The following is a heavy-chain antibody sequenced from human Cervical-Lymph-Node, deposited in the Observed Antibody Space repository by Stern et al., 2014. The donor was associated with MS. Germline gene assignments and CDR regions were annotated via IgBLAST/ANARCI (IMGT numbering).Heavy chain of an antibody. J-gene: IGHJ4*02. D-gene: IGHD2/OR15-2a*01. CDR1: GFTFSDYY. V-gene: IGHV3-11*01. CDR2: LHGSGSAR. Sequence: QMQLVQSGGGLVKPGGSLRLSCAASGFTFSDYYMQWIRQAPGTGLEWNSYLHGSGSARYYADSVKDRLAISTATATQSLFLALSSLRADDTAVYYCANSITWGQGTRVAVST. CDR3: ANSIT.